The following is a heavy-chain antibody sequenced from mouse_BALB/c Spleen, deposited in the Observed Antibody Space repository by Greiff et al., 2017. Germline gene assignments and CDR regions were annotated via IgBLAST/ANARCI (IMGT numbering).Heavy chain of an antibody. CDR3: ARGTMITGEFAY. Sequence: EVQLQESGPGLVKPSQSLSLTCTVTGYSITSDYAWNWIRQFPGNKLEWMGYISYSGSTSYNPSLKSRISITRDTSKNQFFLQLNSVTTEDTATYYCARGTMITGEFAYWGQGTLVTVSA. D-gene: IGHD2-4*01. J-gene: IGHJ3*01. CDR2: ISYSGST. CDR1: GYSITSDYA. V-gene: IGHV3-2*02.